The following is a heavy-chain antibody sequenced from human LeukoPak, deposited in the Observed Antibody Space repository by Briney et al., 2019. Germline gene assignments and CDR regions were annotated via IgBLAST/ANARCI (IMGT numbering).Heavy chain of an antibody. D-gene: IGHD3/OR15-3a*01. J-gene: IGHJ4*02. CDR1: GGTFSSYA. Sequence: ASVKVSCKASGGTFSSYAISWVRQAPGQGLEWMGWINPNSGGTNYAQKFQGRVTMTRDTSISTAYMELSRLRSDDTAVYYCARVGSVDKRLDYWGQGTLVTVSS. CDR3: ARVGSVDKRLDY. V-gene: IGHV1-2*02. CDR2: INPNSGGT.